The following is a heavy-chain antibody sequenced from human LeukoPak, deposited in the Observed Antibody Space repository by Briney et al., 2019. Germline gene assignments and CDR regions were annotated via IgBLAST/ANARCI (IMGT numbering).Heavy chain of an antibody. D-gene: IGHD3-10*01. J-gene: IGHJ1*01. CDR2: ISYDGNNQ. V-gene: IGHV3-30*01. CDR1: GFTLRSYA. Sequence: QAGGSLRLSCAASGFTLRSYAIHWVRQAPGKGLEWVAVISYDGNNQYYADSVKGRFTISRDNSKNTLYLQMNSLRAEDTAVYYCAKDSRSITMVRGVFQHWGQGTLVTVSS. CDR3: AKDSRSITMVRGVFQH.